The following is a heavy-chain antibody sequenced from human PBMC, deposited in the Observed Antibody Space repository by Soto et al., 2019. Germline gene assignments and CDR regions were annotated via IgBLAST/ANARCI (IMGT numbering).Heavy chain of an antibody. CDR2: INHSGST. CDR3: ARGKWGSSSSLLGSVFDY. V-gene: IGHV4-34*01. Sequence: QVQLQHWGAGLLKPSETLSLTCAVYGGSFSGYYWSWIRQPPGKGLEWIGEINHSGSTNYNPSLKSRVTISVDTSKNQFSLKLSSVTAADTAVYYCARGKWGSSSSLLGSVFDYWGQGTLVTVSS. J-gene: IGHJ4*02. CDR1: GGSFSGYY. D-gene: IGHD6-6*01.